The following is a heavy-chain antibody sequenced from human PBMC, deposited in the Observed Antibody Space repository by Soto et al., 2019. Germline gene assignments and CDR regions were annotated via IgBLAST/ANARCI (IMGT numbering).Heavy chain of an antibody. CDR3: ARTSPVAGGFDY. Sequence: QVQLQESGPALVKPSETLSLTCTVSGGSISGYYWSWIRQPPGKGLEWIGYIYYSTNYNPSLKSRVTISLDTSKNQLSLKLTSLTAADTAVYYCARTSPVAGGFDYWGQGTLVTVSS. CDR1: GGSISGYY. CDR2: IYYST. V-gene: IGHV4-59*01. D-gene: IGHD6-19*01. J-gene: IGHJ4*02.